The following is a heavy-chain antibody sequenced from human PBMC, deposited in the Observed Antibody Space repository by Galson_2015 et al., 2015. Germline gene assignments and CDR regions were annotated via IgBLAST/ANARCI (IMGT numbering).Heavy chain of an antibody. CDR3: AREWLAQGAFDI. CDR2: ISSSSSYT. CDR1: GFTFSDYY. J-gene: IGHJ3*02. Sequence: SLRLSCAASGFTFSDYYMSWIRQAPGKGLEWVSYISSSSSYTNYADSVKGRFTISRDNAKNSLYLQMNSLRAEDTAVYYCAREWLAQGAFDIWGQGTMVTVSS. V-gene: IGHV3-11*05. D-gene: IGHD6-19*01.